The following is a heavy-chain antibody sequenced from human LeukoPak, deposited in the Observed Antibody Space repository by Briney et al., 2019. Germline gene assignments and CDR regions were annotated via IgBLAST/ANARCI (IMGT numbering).Heavy chain of an antibody. Sequence: GASVKVSCEASGYTFTGYYMHWVRQAPGQGLEWMGWINPNSGGTNYAQKFQGRVTMTRDTSISTAYMELSSLRSEDTAVYYCAAPRRGPHTLMDPRDAFDIWGQGTMVTVSS. CDR2: INPNSGGT. D-gene: IGHD5-18*01. V-gene: IGHV1-2*02. CDR3: AAPRRGPHTLMDPRDAFDI. J-gene: IGHJ3*02. CDR1: GYTFTGYY.